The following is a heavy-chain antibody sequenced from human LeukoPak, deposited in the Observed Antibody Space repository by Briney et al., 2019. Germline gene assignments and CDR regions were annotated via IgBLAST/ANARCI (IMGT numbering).Heavy chain of an antibody. CDR1: GYTFTNNF. CDR2: INPSGDNT. V-gene: IGHV1-46*01. CDR3: ARGVRRYFDWLLDY. D-gene: IGHD3-9*01. Sequence: ASVKVSCKASGYTFTNNFMHWVRQAPGQGLEWIGIINPSGDNTWYAQKFQGRVTITADESTSTAYMELSSLRSEDTAVYYCARGVRRYFDWLLDYWGQGTLVTVSS. J-gene: IGHJ4*02.